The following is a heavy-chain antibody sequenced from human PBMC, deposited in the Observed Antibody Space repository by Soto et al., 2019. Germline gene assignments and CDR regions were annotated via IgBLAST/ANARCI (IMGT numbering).Heavy chain of an antibody. Sequence: EVQLVESGGGLVKPGGSLRLSCAASGFTFSSYSMNWVRQAPGKGLEWVSSISSSSSYIYYADSVKGRFTISRDNAKNSLYRKINGRSAEDTAVYYCARNQGVVAATIDYGGQGTLVTVSP. J-gene: IGHJ4*02. CDR3: ARNQGVVAATIDY. CDR1: GFTFSSYS. V-gene: IGHV3-21*01. D-gene: IGHD2-15*01. CDR2: ISSSSSYI.